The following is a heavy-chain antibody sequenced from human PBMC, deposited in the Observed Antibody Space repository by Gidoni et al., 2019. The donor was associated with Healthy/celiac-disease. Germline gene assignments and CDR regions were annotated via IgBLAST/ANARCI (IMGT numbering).Heavy chain of an antibody. Sequence: QAQLQESGPGLVKPSETLSLTRTVSAASISSYYWRWSRQPPGKGMELIGYIYYSESTNYNPSLKSRVTISVDTSKNQFSLKLSSVTAADAAVYYCARGSGSYPRGYYYGMDVWGQGTTVTVSS. V-gene: IGHV4-59*08. CDR2: IYYSEST. CDR3: ARGSGSYPRGYYYGMDV. CDR1: AASISSYY. D-gene: IGHD1-26*01. J-gene: IGHJ6*02.